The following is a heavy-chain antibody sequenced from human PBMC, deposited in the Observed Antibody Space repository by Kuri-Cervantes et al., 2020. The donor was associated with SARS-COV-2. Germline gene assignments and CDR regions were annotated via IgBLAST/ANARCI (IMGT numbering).Heavy chain of an antibody. CDR1: GGSFSGYY. D-gene: IGHD3-16*01. J-gene: IGHJ6*03. Sequence: GSLRLSCAVYGGSFSGYYWSWFRKPPGKGLEWIGEINHSGSTNYNPSLKSRVTISVDTSKNQFSLKLSSVTAADTAVYYCARDQGGYYMDVWGKGTTVTVSS. CDR3: ARDQGGYYMDV. V-gene: IGHV4-34*01. CDR2: INHSGST.